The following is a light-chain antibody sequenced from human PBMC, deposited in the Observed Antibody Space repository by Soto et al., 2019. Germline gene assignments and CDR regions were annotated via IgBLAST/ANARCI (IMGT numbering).Light chain of an antibody. V-gene: IGLV1-40*01. CDR3: QSFDSSLSGWV. CDR2: GNS. J-gene: IGLJ2*01. CDR1: SSNIGAGYD. Sequence: QSVLTQPPSVSGAPGQRVTIACTGRSSNIGAGYDVHWYQQLPGTAPKLLIYGNSNRPSGVPDRISGSKSGTSASLAISGLQAEDEADYYCQSFDSSLSGWVFGGGTKSPS.